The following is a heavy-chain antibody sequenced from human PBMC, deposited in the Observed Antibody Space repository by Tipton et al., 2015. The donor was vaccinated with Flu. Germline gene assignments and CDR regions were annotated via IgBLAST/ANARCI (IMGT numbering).Heavy chain of an antibody. J-gene: IGHJ5*02. CDR2: IYTSGST. CDR3: ARDYGDLNWLDP. CDR1: GGSISSSSYY. D-gene: IGHD4-17*01. V-gene: IGHV4-61*09. Sequence: TLSLTCTVSGGSISSSSYYWTWIRQPAGKGLEWIGQIYTSGSTKYNPSLKSRVTMSLDTSKNHFSLKLSSVTAADTAMYYCARDYGDLNWLDPWGQGTLVTVSS.